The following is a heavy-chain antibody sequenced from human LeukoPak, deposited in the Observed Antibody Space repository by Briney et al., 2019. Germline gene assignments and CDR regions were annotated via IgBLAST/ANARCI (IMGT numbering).Heavy chain of an antibody. Sequence: GGSLRLSCAASGFTFSSYAMSWVRQAPGKGLEWVSAISGSGGSTYYADSVKGRFTISRDNSKNALYLQMNSLRAEDTAVYYCAKLISGSSNRSDYWGQGTLVAVSS. D-gene: IGHD1-26*01. CDR3: AKLISGSSNRSDY. V-gene: IGHV3-23*01. J-gene: IGHJ4*02. CDR2: ISGSGGST. CDR1: GFTFSSYA.